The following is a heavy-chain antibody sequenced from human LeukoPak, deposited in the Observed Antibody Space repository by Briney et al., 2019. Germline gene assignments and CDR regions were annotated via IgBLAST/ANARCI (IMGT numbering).Heavy chain of an antibody. J-gene: IGHJ6*01. CDR3: ARAPARNSNRESTYGPATCNYYWVDV. Sequence: SETLSLTCAVYGGSFSGYYWSWIRQPPGKGLEWIGEINHSGSTNYNPSLKSRVTISVDTSKNQFSLKLSSVTAADTAVYYCARAPARNSNRESTYGPATCNYYWVDVWVKGTTVTDCS. CDR1: GGSFSGYY. V-gene: IGHV4-34*01. CDR2: INHSGST. D-gene: IGHD3-10*01.